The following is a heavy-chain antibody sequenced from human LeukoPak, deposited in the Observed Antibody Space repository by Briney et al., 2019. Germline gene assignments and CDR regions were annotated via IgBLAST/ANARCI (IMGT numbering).Heavy chain of an antibody. J-gene: IGHJ3*02. D-gene: IGHD1-26*01. Sequence: PGGSLRLSCAASGFTFSSYGMHRVRQAPGKGQEWVAFIRYDGSNKYYADSVKGRFTISRDNSKNTLYLQMNSLRAEDTAIYYCARDGGVVGGTTGAFDIWGQGTMVTVSS. V-gene: IGHV3-30*02. CDR1: GFTFSSYG. CDR2: IRYDGSNK. CDR3: ARDGGVVGGTTGAFDI.